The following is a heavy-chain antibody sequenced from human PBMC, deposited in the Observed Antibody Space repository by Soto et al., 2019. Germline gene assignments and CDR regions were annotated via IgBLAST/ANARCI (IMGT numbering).Heavy chain of an antibody. CDR1: VASISNGRYY. CDR2: IYNTETT. Sequence: PSDTLSLTCTVSVASISNGRYYWTWIRQYPGRGLEWIGYIYNTETTYYNWSLKSRVIISVDASKNQFSLSLNCFTAAAVALYRFARGTTSNGMDVCRKGTT. V-gene: IGHV4-31*03. J-gene: IGHJ6*04. CDR3: ARGTTSNGMDV.